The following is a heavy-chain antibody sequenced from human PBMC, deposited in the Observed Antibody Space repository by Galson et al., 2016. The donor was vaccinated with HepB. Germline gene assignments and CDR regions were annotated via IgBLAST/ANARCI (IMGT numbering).Heavy chain of an antibody. CDR3: SRPRGYVFGYSELAY. CDR1: GFTFGDYA. D-gene: IGHD5-18*01. Sequence: SLRLSCAASGFTFGDYAMSWFRQPPGKGLEWVGFIRAKAYGGTADYAASMKGRFTISRNDSEGIAYLEMNGLKTEDTAVYFCSRPRGYVFGYSELAYWGEGSLVTVSS. V-gene: IGHV3-49*03. J-gene: IGHJ4*02. CDR2: IRAKAYGGTA.